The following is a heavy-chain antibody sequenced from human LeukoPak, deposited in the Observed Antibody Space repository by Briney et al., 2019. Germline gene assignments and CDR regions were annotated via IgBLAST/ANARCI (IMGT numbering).Heavy chain of an antibody. CDR3: ARGLSGSYGAFDI. J-gene: IGHJ3*02. D-gene: IGHD1-26*01. Sequence: PGGSLRLSCAASGFTFSSYGMNWVRQAPGKGLEWVSYISSSSSTIYYADSVKGRFTISRDNAKNSLYLQMNSLRAEDTAVYYCARGLSGSYGAFDIWGQGTMVTVSS. V-gene: IGHV3-48*01. CDR1: GFTFSSYG. CDR2: ISSSSSTI.